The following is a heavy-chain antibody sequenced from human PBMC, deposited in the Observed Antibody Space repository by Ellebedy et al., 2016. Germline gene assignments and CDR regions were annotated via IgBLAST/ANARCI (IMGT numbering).Heavy chain of an antibody. V-gene: IGHV1-69*13. Sequence: SVKVSXKASGGTFSSYAISWVRQAPGQGLEWMGGIIPIFGTANYAQKFQGRVTITADESTSTAYMELSSLRSEDTAVYYCARDLDIAVAGTRVPAFDIWGQGTMVTVSS. CDR3: ARDLDIAVAGTRVPAFDI. CDR2: IIPIFGTA. CDR1: GGTFSSYA. D-gene: IGHD6-19*01. J-gene: IGHJ3*02.